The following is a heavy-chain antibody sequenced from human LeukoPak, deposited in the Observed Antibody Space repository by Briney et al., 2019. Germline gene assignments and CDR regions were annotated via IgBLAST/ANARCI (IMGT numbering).Heavy chain of an antibody. J-gene: IGHJ6*03. CDR2: ISYDGSNK. CDR3: AREKLGYCSSTSCYGGYYYYMDV. D-gene: IGHD2-2*01. V-gene: IGHV3-30*04. CDR1: GFTFSSYA. Sequence: GGSLRLSCAASGFTFSSYAMHWVRQAPGKGLEWVAVISYDGSNKYYADSVKGRFTISRDNSKNTLYLQMNSLRAEDTAVYYCAREKLGYCSSTSCYGGYYYYMDVWGKGTTVTVSS.